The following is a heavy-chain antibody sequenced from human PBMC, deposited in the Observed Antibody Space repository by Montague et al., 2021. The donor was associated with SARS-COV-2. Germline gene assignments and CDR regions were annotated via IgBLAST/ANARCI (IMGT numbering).Heavy chain of an antibody. V-gene: IGHV4-61*02. Sequence: TLSLTCTVSIGSISSGSYYWSWIRQPAGEGLEWIGRIYTSGSTNSNPSLKSRVTISVDTSKNQFSLKLSSVTAADTAVYYCARDGYSSGWNGLHWFDPWGQGTLVTVSS. CDR2: IYTSGST. CDR3: ARDGYSSGWNGLHWFDP. D-gene: IGHD6-25*01. CDR1: IGSISSGSYY. J-gene: IGHJ5*02.